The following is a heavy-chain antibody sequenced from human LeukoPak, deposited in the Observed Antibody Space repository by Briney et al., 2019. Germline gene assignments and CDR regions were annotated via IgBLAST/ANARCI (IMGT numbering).Heavy chain of an antibody. CDR1: GGSISSYY. J-gene: IGHJ5*02. CDR3: ARTMVRLNWFDP. CDR2: IYTSGST. Sequence: SETLSLTCTVSGGSISSYYWSWIRQPAWKGLEWIGRIYTSGSTNYNPSLKSRVTMSVDTSKNQFSLKLSSVTAADTAVYYCARTMVRLNWFDPWGQGTLVTVSS. D-gene: IGHD3-10*01. V-gene: IGHV4-4*07.